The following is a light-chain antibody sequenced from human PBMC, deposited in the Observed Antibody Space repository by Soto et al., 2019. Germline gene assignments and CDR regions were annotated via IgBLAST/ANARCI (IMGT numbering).Light chain of an antibody. Sequence: DIQLTQSPSVLSASVGDTVTITCRASQALSNYLNWYQQKPGKAPKLLIYDASNLDIGVPSRFSGSGSGTHFTFTISSLQPEDFATYYCQQYDYLPITFGQGTRLEIK. CDR3: QQYDYLPIT. J-gene: IGKJ5*01. V-gene: IGKV1-33*01. CDR2: DAS. CDR1: QALSNY.